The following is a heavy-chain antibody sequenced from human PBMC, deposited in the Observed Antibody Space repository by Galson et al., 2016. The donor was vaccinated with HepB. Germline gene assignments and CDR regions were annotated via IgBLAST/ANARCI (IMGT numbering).Heavy chain of an antibody. CDR1: GFTFSDYY. CDR2: ISRSGDAK. J-gene: IGHJ4*02. CDR3: AREFINYEYFDS. Sequence: SLRLSCAASGFTFSDYYMNWIRQAPGKGLEWVSYISRSGDAKYYADSVKGRFTISRDNAHNSLYLEMNILGAADTAVYYCAREFINYEYFDSWGQGTLVTVSS. V-gene: IGHV3-11*04. D-gene: IGHD3-3*01.